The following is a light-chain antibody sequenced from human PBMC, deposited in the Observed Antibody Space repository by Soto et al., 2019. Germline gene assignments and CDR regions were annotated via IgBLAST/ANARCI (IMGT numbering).Light chain of an antibody. V-gene: IGLV2-14*01. CDR3: SSYTTISTLEV. CDR1: SSDVGGYNY. J-gene: IGLJ3*02. Sequence: QSVLTQPASVSGSPGQSITISCTGTSSDVGGYNYVSWYQQHPGKAPQLMIYEVSNRPSGVSNRFSGSKSGNTASLTISGLQAEDEADYYCSSYTTISTLEVFGGGTKLTVL. CDR2: EVS.